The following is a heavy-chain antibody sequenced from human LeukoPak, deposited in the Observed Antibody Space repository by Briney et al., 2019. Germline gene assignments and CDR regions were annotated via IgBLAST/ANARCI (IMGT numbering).Heavy chain of an antibody. Sequence: GESLKISCKASEYSFTTYWIGWVRQMPGKGLEWMGIIYPGDSDTKYSPSFQGQVTMSVDKSINTAYLQWSSLKASDTAMYYCARHEGYYALGDIWGQGTMVTVSS. CDR1: EYSFTTYW. V-gene: IGHV5-51*01. D-gene: IGHD2-2*01. CDR3: ARHEGYYALGDI. CDR2: IYPGDSDT. J-gene: IGHJ3*02.